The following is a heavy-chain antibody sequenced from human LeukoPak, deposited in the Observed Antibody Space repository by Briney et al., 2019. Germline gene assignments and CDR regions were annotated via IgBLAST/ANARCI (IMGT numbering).Heavy chain of an antibody. CDR1: GFTVSAKY. J-gene: IGHJ5*01. CDR2: IYSDGGT. Sequence: GSLRLSCAASGFTVSAKYMSWVRQGPGKGLDWISSIYSDGGTNYADSVKGRFTISGDNSKNTLYLQMNSLRPEDTAVYYCARDGGFGGPGGDNWFDSWGQGALVTVSS. V-gene: IGHV3-66*02. D-gene: IGHD3-16*01. CDR3: ARDGGFGGPGGDNWFDS.